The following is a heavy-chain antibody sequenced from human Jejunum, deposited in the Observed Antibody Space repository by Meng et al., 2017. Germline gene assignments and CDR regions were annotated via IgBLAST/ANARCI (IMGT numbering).Heavy chain of an antibody. CDR2: VSASDGTT. D-gene: IGHD2/OR15-2a*01. J-gene: IGHJ6*02. CDR1: GFTITNYA. Sequence: GESLKTPCAASGFTITNYAMSWARQAPGKGLEWVSAVSASDGTTYYADSVKGRFTISRDNSARTLYLQMNSLRAEDTAVYFCSQYLTVITCSYHYGMDVWGQGTTVTVSS. CDR3: SQYLTVITCSYHYGMDV. V-gene: IGHV3-23*01.